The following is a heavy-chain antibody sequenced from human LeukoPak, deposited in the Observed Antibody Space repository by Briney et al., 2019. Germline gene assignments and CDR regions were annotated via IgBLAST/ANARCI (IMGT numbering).Heavy chain of an antibody. Sequence: GGSLRLSCAASGFTFSSYSMNWVRQAPGKGLEWVSIIYSGGSTYYADSLKGRFTISRDNSKNTVYLQMNSLRAEDTAVYYCARLPSGDVWGQGTAVTVSS. J-gene: IGHJ6*02. V-gene: IGHV3-66*04. CDR3: ARLPSGDV. CDR2: IYSGGST. CDR1: GFTFSSYS.